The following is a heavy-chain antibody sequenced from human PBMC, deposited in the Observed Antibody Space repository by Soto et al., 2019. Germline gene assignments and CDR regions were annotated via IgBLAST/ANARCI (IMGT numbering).Heavy chain of an antibody. J-gene: IGHJ6*02. D-gene: IGHD2-21*02. CDR2: ITRNSDI. Sequence: GGSLRLSCAASGFTFSSYSIDWVRQAPGRGLEWVSAITRNSDIYYADSVKGLFTISRDNAKNSVALQMDSLRAEDTAVYYCAREETAWPLAYVLDAWGQGTTVTVSS. CDR1: GFTFSSYS. CDR3: AREETAWPLAYVLDA. V-gene: IGHV3-21*01.